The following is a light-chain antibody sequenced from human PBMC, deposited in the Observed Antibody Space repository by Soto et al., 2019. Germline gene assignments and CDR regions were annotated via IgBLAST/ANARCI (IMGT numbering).Light chain of an antibody. CDR3: QQYGSSPRT. CDR2: GAS. Sequence: EIVLTQSPGTLSLSPGERATLSCRASQSVYSSSLAWYQQKPGQAPRVLIYGASSRATGIPDRFSGSGSGTDFTLTINRLEPDDFAVYYCQQYGSSPRTFGQGTKVEIK. J-gene: IGKJ1*01. CDR1: QSVYSSS. V-gene: IGKV3-20*01.